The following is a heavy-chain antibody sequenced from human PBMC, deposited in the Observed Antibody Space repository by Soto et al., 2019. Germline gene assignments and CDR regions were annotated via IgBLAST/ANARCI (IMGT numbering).Heavy chain of an antibody. D-gene: IGHD6-13*01. CDR2: IIPIFGTA. V-gene: IGHV1-69*06. J-gene: IGHJ6*02. Sequence: SVKVSCKASGGTFSSYAISWVRQAPGQGLEWMGGIIPIFGTANYAQKFQGRVTITADKSTSTAYMELSSLRSEDTAVYYCAREARSSSWYDYYGMDVWGQGTTVTVSS. CDR1: GGTFSSYA. CDR3: AREARSSSWYDYYGMDV.